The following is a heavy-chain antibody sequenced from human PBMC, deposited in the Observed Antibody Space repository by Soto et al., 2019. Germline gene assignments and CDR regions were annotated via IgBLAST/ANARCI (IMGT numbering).Heavy chain of an antibody. D-gene: IGHD1-26*01. J-gene: IGHJ5*02. V-gene: IGHV1-69*08. CDR2: LIPILGIA. Sequence: QVQLVQSGAEVKKPGSSVKVSCKASGGTFSSYTISWVRQAPGKVLEWMGRLIPILGIANYAQKFQGRVTITADKSTSTAYRELSSLRSEDTAVYYCARDTPIIVGATRNWVDPWGQGTLVTVSS. CDR1: GGTFSSYT. CDR3: ARDTPIIVGATRNWVDP.